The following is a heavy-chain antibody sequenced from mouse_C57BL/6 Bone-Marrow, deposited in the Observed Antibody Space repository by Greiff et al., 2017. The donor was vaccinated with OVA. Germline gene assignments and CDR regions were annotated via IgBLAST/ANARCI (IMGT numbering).Heavy chain of an antibody. CDR3: ATYDYDGRTAYAMDY. J-gene: IGHJ4*01. CDR2: IDPSDSYT. V-gene: IGHV1-69*01. D-gene: IGHD2-4*01. Sequence: QVQLQQPGAELVMPGASVKLSCKASGYTFTSYWMHWVKQRPGQGLEWIGEIDPSDSYTNYNQKFKGKSTLTVDKSSSTAYMQLSILTSEDSAVYYCATYDYDGRTAYAMDYWGQGTSVTVSS. CDR1: GYTFTSYW.